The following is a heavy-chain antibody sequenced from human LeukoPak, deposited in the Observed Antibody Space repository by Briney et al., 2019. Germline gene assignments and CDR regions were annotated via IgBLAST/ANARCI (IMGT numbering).Heavy chain of an antibody. V-gene: IGHV4-59*01. Sequence: SETLSLTCTVSGGSISINSWTRIRQPPGKGLEWIGSIYYSGSTNYNPSLKSRVTISIDTSKNQFSLKLSSVTAADTAVYYCARGFSYYAFDIRGQGTMVTVSS. CDR1: GGSISINS. D-gene: IGHD1-26*01. CDR2: IYYSGST. J-gene: IGHJ3*02. CDR3: ARGFSYYAFDI.